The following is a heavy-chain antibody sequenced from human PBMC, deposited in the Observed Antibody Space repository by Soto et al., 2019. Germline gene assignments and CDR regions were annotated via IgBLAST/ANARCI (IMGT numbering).Heavy chain of an antibody. CDR3: ARRVLRFLMGNWFDP. V-gene: IGHV4-39*01. D-gene: IGHD3-3*01. Sequence: QLQLQESGPGLVKPSETLSLTCTVSGGSISSSSYYWGWIRQPPGKGLEWIGSIYYSGSTYYNPSLNSRVTISVDTSKNQFSLKLSSVTAADTAVYYCARRVLRFLMGNWFDPWGQGTLVTVSS. J-gene: IGHJ5*02. CDR2: IYYSGST. CDR1: GGSISSSSYY.